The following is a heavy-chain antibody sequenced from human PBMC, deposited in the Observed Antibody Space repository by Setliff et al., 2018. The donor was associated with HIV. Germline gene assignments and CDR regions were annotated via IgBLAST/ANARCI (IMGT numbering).Heavy chain of an antibody. CDR3: ARISVASRYNSDMDV. D-gene: IGHD5-12*01. CDR2: IRSDETNK. CDR1: GFIFSTYG. J-gene: IGHJ6*03. V-gene: IGHV3-30*02. Sequence: GGSLRLSCEASGFIFSTYGMHWVRQAPGKGLEWVAFIRSDETNKYYSDSVKGRFTISSYTSKNTLFLQINSLRPEDTAVYYCARISVASRYNSDMDVWGKGTTVTVSS.